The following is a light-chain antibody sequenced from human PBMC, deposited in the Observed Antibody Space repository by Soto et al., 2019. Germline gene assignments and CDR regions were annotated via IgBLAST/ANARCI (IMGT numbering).Light chain of an antibody. Sequence: EVVLTQSPGTLALSQGERATLSCRASQSVSSSYLAWYQQKRGQAPRLLIYGASSRATGIPDRFSGGGSGTEFTLTISGLQPDDFTTYYCQQYSSYWTFGQGTKVDI. V-gene: IGKV3-20*01. CDR2: GAS. J-gene: IGKJ1*01. CDR3: QQYSSYWT. CDR1: QSVSSSY.